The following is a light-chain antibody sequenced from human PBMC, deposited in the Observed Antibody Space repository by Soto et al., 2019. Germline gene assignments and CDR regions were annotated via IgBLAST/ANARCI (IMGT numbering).Light chain of an antibody. Sequence: QSVLTQPASVAASPGQSITITCTETNSDVGTYNIVSWYQQHPGKAPKLIIYEGDKRPSGVSHRFSASKSGNTASLTISGLQTDDEADYYCCSYAGITSLVFGGGTQLTVL. CDR2: EGD. CDR1: NSDVGTYNI. J-gene: IGLJ3*02. V-gene: IGLV2-23*01. CDR3: CSYAGITSLV.